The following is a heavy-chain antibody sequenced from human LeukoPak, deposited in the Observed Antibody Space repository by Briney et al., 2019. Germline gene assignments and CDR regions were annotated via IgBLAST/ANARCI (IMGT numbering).Heavy chain of an antibody. CDR2: IIPIFGTA. V-gene: IGHV1-69*05. D-gene: IGHD3-3*01. CDR1: GGTFSSYA. CDR3: AREDTIFGVVIGFDY. J-gene: IGHJ4*02. Sequence: ASVKVSCKASGGTFSSYAISWVRQAPGQGLEWMGRIIPIFGTANYAHKFQGRVTITTDESTSTAYMELSSLRSEDTAVYYCAREDTIFGVVIGFDYWGQGTLVTVSS.